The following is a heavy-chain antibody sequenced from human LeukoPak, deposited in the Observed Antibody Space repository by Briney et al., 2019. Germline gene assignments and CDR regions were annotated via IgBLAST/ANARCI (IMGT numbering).Heavy chain of an antibody. V-gene: IGHV1-69*06. J-gene: IGHJ5*02. CDR3: AREKIGYYDGSGRGWFDP. CDR2: IIPIFGTA. CDR1: GGTFSSYA. D-gene: IGHD3-22*01. Sequence: SVKVSCKASGGTFSSYAISWVRQAPGQGLEWMGGIIPIFGTANYAQKFQGRVTITADKSTSTAYMELSSLRSEDTAVYYCAREKIGYYDGSGRGWFDPWGQGTLVTVSS.